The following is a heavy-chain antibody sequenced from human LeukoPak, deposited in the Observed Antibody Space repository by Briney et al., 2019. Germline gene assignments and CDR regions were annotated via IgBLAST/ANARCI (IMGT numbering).Heavy chain of an antibody. Sequence: SETPSLTCTVSGGSISSYYWSWIRQTPGKGLEWIGYIYHSGNTNYNPSLKSRVTISVDSSKNQFSLKLSSVTAADTAVYYCARHGGFVPYFDYWGQGTLVTVSS. J-gene: IGHJ4*02. CDR1: GGSISSYY. V-gene: IGHV4-59*08. D-gene: IGHD3-16*01. CDR2: IYHSGNT. CDR3: ARHGGFVPYFDY.